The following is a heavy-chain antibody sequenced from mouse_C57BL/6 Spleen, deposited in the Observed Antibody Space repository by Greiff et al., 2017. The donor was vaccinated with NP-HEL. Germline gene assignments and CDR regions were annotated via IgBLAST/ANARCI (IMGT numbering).Heavy chain of an antibody. J-gene: IGHJ2*01. CDR3: ARTLRPTGYGSSLGY. D-gene: IGHD1-1*01. Sequence: QVQLQQSGAGLVKPGASVKISCKASGYAFSSYWMNWVKQRPGKGLEWIGQIYPGDGDTNYNGKFKGKATLTADKSSSTAYMQLSSLTSEDSAVYFCARTLRPTGYGSSLGYWGQGTTLTVSS. V-gene: IGHV1-80*01. CDR2: IYPGDGDT. CDR1: GYAFSSYW.